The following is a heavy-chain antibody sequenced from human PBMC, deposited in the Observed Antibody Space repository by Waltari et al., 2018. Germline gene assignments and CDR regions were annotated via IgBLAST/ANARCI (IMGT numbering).Heavy chain of an antibody. Sequence: QVQLQESGPGLVKPSQTLSLTCTVSGGSISSGGYYWSGIRQHPGKGLEWIGYIYHSGSTYYSPSLKSRVTISVDRSKNQFSLKLCSVTAADTAVYYCASAARSGSLYWGQGTLVTVSS. V-gene: IGHV4-31*03. D-gene: IGHD3-10*01. J-gene: IGHJ4*02. CDR1: GGSISSGGYY. CDR3: ASAARSGSLY. CDR2: IYHSGST.